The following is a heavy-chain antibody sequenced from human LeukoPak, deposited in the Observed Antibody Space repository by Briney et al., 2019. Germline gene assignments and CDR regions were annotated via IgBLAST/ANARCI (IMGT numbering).Heavy chain of an antibody. J-gene: IGHJ4*02. CDR3: AKRNTMVRGGPCFDY. D-gene: IGHD3-10*01. CDR1: GFTFSNAG. CDR2: IFGADKNTT. Sequence: GGSLRLSCTASGFTFSNAGMNWVRQAPGKGLEWVSIIFGADKNTTYYADSVKGRFTVSRDNSKNTLDLQMTDLRPEDTAIYYCAKRNTMVRGGPCFDYWGQGILVAVSS. V-gene: IGHV3-23*01.